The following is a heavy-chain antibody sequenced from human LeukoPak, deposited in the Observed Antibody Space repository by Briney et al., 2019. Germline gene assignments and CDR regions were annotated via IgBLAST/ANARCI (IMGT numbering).Heavy chain of an antibody. Sequence: SETLSLTCTVSGGSISSYYWSWIRQPPGKGLEWIGYIYSSGSTNYNPSLKSRVTISVDTPKNQFSLKLNSVTAADTAVYYCARGIYCSSASCYYYFDYWGQGTLVTVSS. J-gene: IGHJ4*02. V-gene: IGHV4-59*01. CDR3: ARGIYCSSASCYYYFDY. D-gene: IGHD2-2*01. CDR1: GGSISSYY. CDR2: IYSSGST.